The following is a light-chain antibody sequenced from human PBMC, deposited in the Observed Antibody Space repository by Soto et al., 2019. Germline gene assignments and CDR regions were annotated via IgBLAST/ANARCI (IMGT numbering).Light chain of an antibody. J-gene: IGLJ2*01. V-gene: IGLV2-14*03. CDR2: DVN. Sequence: QSVLTQPASVSGSPGQSITISCTGTNSDVGAYNYVSCYQQHPGKAPKLLIYDVNNRPSGVSNRFSGSKSGNTASLTISGLQAEDEADYYCCSHTSSLTEVFGGGTKLTVL. CDR1: NSDVGAYNY. CDR3: CSHTSSLTEV.